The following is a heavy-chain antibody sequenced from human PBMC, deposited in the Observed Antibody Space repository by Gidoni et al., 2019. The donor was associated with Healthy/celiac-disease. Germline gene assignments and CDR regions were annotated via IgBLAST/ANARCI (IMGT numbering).Heavy chain of an antibody. Sequence: QVQLVQSGAEVKKPGASVQVSCKASGYNFTSYGISWVRQAPGQGLEWMGWISAYNGNTHYAQKLQGRVTMNTDTSTSTAYMELRSLRSDDTAVYYCARDPSRSLAVAGTGDYWGQGTLVTVSS. CDR3: ARDPSRSLAVAGTGDY. CDR2: ISAYNGNT. D-gene: IGHD6-19*01. CDR1: GYNFTSYG. V-gene: IGHV1-18*01. J-gene: IGHJ4*02.